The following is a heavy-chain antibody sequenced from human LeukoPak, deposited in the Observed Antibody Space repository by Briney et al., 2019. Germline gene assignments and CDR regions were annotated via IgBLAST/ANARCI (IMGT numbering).Heavy chain of an antibody. CDR1: GGSISSSSYY. Sequence: PSETLSLTCTVSGGSISSSSYYWGWIRQPPGKGLEWIGSIYYSGSTYYNPSLKSRVTISVDTSKNQFSLKLSSVTAADTAVYYCARKYSSSWYAPRAFFDYWGQGTLVTVSS. CDR3: ARKYSSSWYAPRAFFDY. D-gene: IGHD6-13*01. CDR2: IYYSGST. V-gene: IGHV4-39*01. J-gene: IGHJ4*02.